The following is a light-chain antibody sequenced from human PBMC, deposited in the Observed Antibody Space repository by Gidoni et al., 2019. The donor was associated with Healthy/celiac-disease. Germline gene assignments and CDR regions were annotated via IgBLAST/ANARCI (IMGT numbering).Light chain of an antibody. Sequence: QSVLTQPPSPSRTTGQRVTIPCSGSSSNIGSNTVNWYQQLPGTAPKLLIYRNHTRPSGVPDRFSGSKSGTSASLAISGLQSEDEADYYCAAWDDSLFWVFGGGTKLTVL. J-gene: IGLJ3*02. CDR1: SSNIGSNT. CDR3: AAWDDSLFWV. CDR2: RNH. V-gene: IGLV1-44*01.